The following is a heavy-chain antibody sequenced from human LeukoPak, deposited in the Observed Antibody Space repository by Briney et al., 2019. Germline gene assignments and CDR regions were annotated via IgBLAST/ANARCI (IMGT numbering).Heavy chain of an antibody. V-gene: IGHV3-23*01. CDR2: VTGSGGGT. D-gene: IGHD5-12*01. CDR3: AKEGGYDGVDW. CDR1: GFTFGSYA. Sequence: GGSLRLSCAASGFTFGSYAMTWVRQPPGKGLQWVSTVTGSGGGTYYADSVKGRFTISRDNSKNTLYLQMNSLRAEDTAVYHCAKEGGYDGVDWWGQGTLVTVSS. J-gene: IGHJ4*02.